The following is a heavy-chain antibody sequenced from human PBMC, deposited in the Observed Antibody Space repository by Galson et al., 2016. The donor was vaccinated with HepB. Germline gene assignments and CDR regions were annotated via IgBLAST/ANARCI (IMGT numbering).Heavy chain of an antibody. J-gene: IGHJ2*01. Sequence: PALVKPTQTLTLTCTLSGFSLSTSGVGVGWIRQPPGAALEWLALIYWDDDKRYSPSLRSRLTITKDTSKNQVVLTMTNMDPVDTGTYFCAQSQRGILTGHLYWSFDLWGRGTLVTVSS. V-gene: IGHV2-5*02. CDR3: AQSQRGILTGHLYWSFDL. CDR2: IYWDDDK. CDR1: GFSLSTSGVG. D-gene: IGHD3-9*01.